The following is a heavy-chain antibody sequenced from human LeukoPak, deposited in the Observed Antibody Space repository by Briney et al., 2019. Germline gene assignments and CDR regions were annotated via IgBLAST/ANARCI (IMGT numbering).Heavy chain of an antibody. V-gene: IGHV3-21*01. CDR1: GFTFSGYS. J-gene: IGHJ4*02. CDR3: ARKRHSSGWYYFDY. CDR2: ISSSSSYI. D-gene: IGHD6-19*01. Sequence: GGSLRLSCAASGFTFSGYSMNWVRQAPGKGLEWVSSISSSSSYIYYADSVKGRFTISRDNAKNSLYLQMNSLRAEDTAVYYCARKRHSSGWYYFDYWGQGTLVTVSS.